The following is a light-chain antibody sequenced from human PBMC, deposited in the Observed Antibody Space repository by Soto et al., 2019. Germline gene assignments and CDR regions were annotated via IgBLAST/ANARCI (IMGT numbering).Light chain of an antibody. J-gene: IGLJ1*01. CDR2: ENN. Sequence: QSVLTQPPSVSAAPGQKVTISCSGSSSNIGNNYVSWYQQLPGTAPKLLIYENNKRPSGIPDRFSGSKSGTSATLGITGLQTGDEADYYCGTWDSSLSAGVFGTGTKRTVL. CDR1: SSNIGNNY. V-gene: IGLV1-51*02. CDR3: GTWDSSLSAGV.